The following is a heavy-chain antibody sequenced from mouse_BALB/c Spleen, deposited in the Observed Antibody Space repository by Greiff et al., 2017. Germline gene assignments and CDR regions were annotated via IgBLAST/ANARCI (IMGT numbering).Heavy chain of an antibody. CDR2: ISYSGST. V-gene: IGHV3-2*02. CDR1: GYSITSDYA. J-gene: IGHJ2*01. CDR3: ARGYGNYPYYFDY. D-gene: IGHD2-1*01. Sequence: EVKLQESGPGLVKPSQSLSLTCTVTGYSITSDYAWNWIRQFPGNKLEWMGYISYSGSTSYNPSLKSRISLTRDTSKNQFFLQLNSVTTEDTATYYCARGYGNYPYYFDYWGQGTTLTVSS.